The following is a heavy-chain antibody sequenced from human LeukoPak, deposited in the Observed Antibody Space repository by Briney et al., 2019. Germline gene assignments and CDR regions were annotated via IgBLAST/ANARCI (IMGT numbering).Heavy chain of an antibody. CDR3: ARDSAGNDY. J-gene: IGHJ4*02. Sequence: GSLRLSCEASGFTLSTYWMSWVRQAPGKGLEWVANIKQDGSEKYYVDSVKGRFTISRDNAKNSLYLQMNSLRAEDTAMYYCARDSAGNDYWGQGTLVTVSS. V-gene: IGHV3-7*01. CDR1: GFTLSTYW. D-gene: IGHD6-13*01. CDR2: IKQDGSEK.